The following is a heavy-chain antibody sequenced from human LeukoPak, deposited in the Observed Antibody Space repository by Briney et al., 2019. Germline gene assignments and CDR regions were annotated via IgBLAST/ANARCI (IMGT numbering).Heavy chain of an antibody. J-gene: IGHJ4*02. Sequence: SETLSLTCAVSGDSISSSNWWSWIRQPAGKGLEWIGRIYTSGSTNYNPSLKSRVTMSVDTSKNQFSLKLSSVTAADTAVYYCARLGGSYYLDYWGQGTLVTVSS. CDR2: IYTSGST. D-gene: IGHD1-26*01. CDR1: GDSISSSNW. V-gene: IGHV4-4*07. CDR3: ARLGGSYYLDY.